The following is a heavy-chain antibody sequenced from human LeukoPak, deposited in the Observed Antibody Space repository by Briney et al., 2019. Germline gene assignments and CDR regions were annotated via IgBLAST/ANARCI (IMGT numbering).Heavy chain of an antibody. J-gene: IGHJ3*02. CDR3: TRHIYSGYLNDAFDI. D-gene: IGHD5-12*01. CDR1: GFIFSGSA. Sequence: PGGSLRLSCAASGFIFSGSAMHWVRQASGKGLEWVGRIRSKANSYATAYAASVKGRFTISRDDSKNTTYLQMNSLKTEDTAVYYCTRHIYSGYLNDAFDIWGQGTIVTVSS. V-gene: IGHV3-73*01. CDR2: IRSKANSYAT.